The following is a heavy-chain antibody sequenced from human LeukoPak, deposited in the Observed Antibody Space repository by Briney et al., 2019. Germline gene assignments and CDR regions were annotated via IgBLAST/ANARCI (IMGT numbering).Heavy chain of an antibody. V-gene: IGHV3-30*04. J-gene: IGHJ4*02. CDR2: ISYDGSNK. CDR3: ARGGRMATITSVDY. D-gene: IGHD5-24*01. CDR1: GFTFSSYA. Sequence: GRSLRLSCAASGFTFSSYAMHWVRQAPGKGLEWVAVISYDGSNKYYADSVKGRFTISRDNSKNTLYLQMNSLRAEDTAVYYCARGGRMATITSVDYWGQGTLVTVSS.